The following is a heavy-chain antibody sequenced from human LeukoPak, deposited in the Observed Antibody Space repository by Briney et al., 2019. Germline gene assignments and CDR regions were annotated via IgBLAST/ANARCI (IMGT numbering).Heavy chain of an antibody. CDR2: IYYSGST. CDR3: ARHSMAHYDSHVSRPHFDY. J-gene: IGHJ4*02. Sequence: SETLSLTCTVSGGSISSYYWSWIRQPAGKGLEWIGSIYYSGSTSYNPSLKSRVTISVDTSKNQFSLKLSSVTAADTAVYYCARHSMAHYDSHVSRPHFDYWGQGTLVSVSS. CDR1: GGSISSYY. V-gene: IGHV4-59*05. D-gene: IGHD3-22*01.